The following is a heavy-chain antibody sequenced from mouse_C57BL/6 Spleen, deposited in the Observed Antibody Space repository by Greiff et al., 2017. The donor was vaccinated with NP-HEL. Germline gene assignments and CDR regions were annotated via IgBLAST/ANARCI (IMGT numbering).Heavy chain of an antibody. V-gene: IGHV1-72*01. CDR1: GYTFTSYW. D-gene: IGHD1-1*01. CDR3: SYYGSSYEGYYFDY. J-gene: IGHJ2*01. CDR2: IDPNSGGT. Sequence: QVHVKQPGAELVKPGASVKLSCKASGYTFTSYWMHWVKQRPGRGLEWIGRIDPNSGGTKYNEKFKSKATLTVDKPSSTAYMQLSSLTSEDSAVYYCSYYGSSYEGYYFDYWGQGTTLTVSS.